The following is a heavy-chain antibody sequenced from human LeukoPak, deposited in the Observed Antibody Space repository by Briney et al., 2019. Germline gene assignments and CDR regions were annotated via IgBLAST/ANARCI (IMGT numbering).Heavy chain of an antibody. CDR2: ISSSGSTI. V-gene: IGHV3-48*03. Sequence: GGSLRLSCAASGFTFSSYEMNWVRQAPGKGLEWVSYISSSGSTIYYADSEKGRFTISRDNAKNSLYLQMNSLRAEDTAVYYCAREEIVPAAYFDYWGQGTLVTVSS. J-gene: IGHJ4*02. D-gene: IGHD2-2*01. CDR1: GFTFSSYE. CDR3: AREEIVPAAYFDY.